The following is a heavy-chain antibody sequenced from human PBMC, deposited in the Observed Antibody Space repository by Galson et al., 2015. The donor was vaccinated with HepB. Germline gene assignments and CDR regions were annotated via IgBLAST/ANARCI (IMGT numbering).Heavy chain of an antibody. V-gene: IGHV3-48*01. CDR1: GFTFRNYW. D-gene: IGHD2/OR15-2a*01. Sequence: SLRLSCAASGFTFRNYWMNWVRQAPGEGLEWVSRISSAGSTTNYADSVKGRFTISRDKAKNTLYLQMNSLRAEDTAVYYCARAQSEVWIRPCNRWGRGTLVSVSS. J-gene: IGHJ1*01. CDR2: ISSAGSTT. CDR3: ARAQSEVWIRPCNR.